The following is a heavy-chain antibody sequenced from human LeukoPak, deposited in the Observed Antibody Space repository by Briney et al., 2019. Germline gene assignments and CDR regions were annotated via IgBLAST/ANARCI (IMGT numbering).Heavy chain of an antibody. CDR2: IDNRGCT. CDR3: ARLTCCSGGRWSRGKGFDP. CDR1: GASFSSSSYY. Sequence: SETLSLTCTVSGASFSSSSYYWGGICQPPGKGLEWFGSIDNRGCTYYNPSLKSRVTISVDTSKNQSSLKLSSVTAADTAVYYCARLTCCSGGRWSRGKGFDPWGQGTLVTVSS. V-gene: IGHV4-39*01. J-gene: IGHJ5*02. D-gene: IGHD2-15*01.